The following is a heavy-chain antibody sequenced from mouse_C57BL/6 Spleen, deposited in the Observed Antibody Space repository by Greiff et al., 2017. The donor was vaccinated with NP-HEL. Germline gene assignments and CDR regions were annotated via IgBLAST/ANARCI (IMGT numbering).Heavy chain of an antibody. V-gene: IGHV5-12*01. CDR3: ARQMSHYYGSSPMDY. CDR1: GFTFSDYY. CDR2: ISNGGGST. Sequence: EVKLVESGGGLVQPGGSLKLSCAASGFTFSDYYMYWVRQTPEKRLEWVAYISNGGGSTYYPDTVKGRFTISRDNAKNTLYLQMSRLKSEDTAMYYCARQMSHYYGSSPMDYWGQGTSVTVSS. J-gene: IGHJ4*01. D-gene: IGHD1-1*01.